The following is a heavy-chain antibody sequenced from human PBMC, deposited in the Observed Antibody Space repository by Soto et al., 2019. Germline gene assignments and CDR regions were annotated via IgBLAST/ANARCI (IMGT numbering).Heavy chain of an antibody. J-gene: IGHJ5*02. Sequence: ASVEVSCKVSGYTLTELSMHWVRQAPGKGLEWMGGFDPEDGETIYAQKFQGRVTMTEDTSTDTAYMELSSLRSEDTAVYYCESRINYYDSSGYYYTKAGYNWFDPWGPGTLMTL. V-gene: IGHV1-24*01. D-gene: IGHD3-22*01. CDR3: ESRINYYDSSGYYYTKAGYNWFDP. CDR1: GYTLTELS. CDR2: FDPEDGET.